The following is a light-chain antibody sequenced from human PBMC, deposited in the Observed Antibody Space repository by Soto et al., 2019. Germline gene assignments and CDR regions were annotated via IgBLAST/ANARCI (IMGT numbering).Light chain of an antibody. CDR2: KAS. Sequence: DIQMTQSPSTLSASVGDRVTITCRASQSISSWLAWYQQKPGKAPKLLIYKASSLESGVPSRFSGSGSGTDFIFTFSSLHLDDFATYYCQQYNSYSPWTFGQGTKVDIK. J-gene: IGKJ1*01. V-gene: IGKV1-5*03. CDR3: QQYNSYSPWT. CDR1: QSISSW.